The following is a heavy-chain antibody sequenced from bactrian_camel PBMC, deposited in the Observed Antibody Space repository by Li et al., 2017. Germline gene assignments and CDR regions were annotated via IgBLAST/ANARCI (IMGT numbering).Heavy chain of an antibody. Sequence: HVQLVESGGGSVQPGGSLRLSCAASGYRYSSHCMGWFRRAAGKEREAVALIASDNMASYGDSVKGRFTISLDNAKTTAYLQMNSLKPEDTAMYYCAASRGRCIGIGYRFNNYQGQGTQVTVS. D-gene: IGHD5*01. J-gene: IGHJ4*01. CDR1: GYRYSSHC. CDR2: IASDNMA. V-gene: IGHV3S53*01.